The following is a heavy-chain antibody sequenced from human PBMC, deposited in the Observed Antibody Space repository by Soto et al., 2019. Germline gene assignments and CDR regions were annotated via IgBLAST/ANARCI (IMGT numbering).Heavy chain of an antibody. Sequence: LSVICGVSGGTVARSHWWRWVRQTPSRGLEGIGNVYHTGDTDVSPSLQSRVTFSVDKSNNQYSLGLTSVTAAETGVYFCARESVTAWGNSYFDPWGPGTLVTVSS. CDR3: ARESVTAWGNSYFDP. CDR1: GGTVARSHW. V-gene: IGHV4-4*01. J-gene: IGHJ5*02. D-gene: IGHD5-18*01. CDR2: VYHTGDT.